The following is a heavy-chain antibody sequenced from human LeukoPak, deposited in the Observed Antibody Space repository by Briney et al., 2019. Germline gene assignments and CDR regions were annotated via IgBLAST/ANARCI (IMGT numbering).Heavy chain of an antibody. J-gene: IGHJ4*02. CDR2: INHSGST. D-gene: IGHD1-20*01. CDR3: ARGIITGYGDYLDY. V-gene: IGHV4-34*01. Sequence: KASETLSLTCAVYGGSFSGYYWSWIRHPPGKGLEWIGEINHSGSTNYNPPLKSRLTISVDTSKNQFSLKLSSVTAADTAVYYCARGIITGYGDYLDYWVQGTLVTVSS. CDR1: GGSFSGYY.